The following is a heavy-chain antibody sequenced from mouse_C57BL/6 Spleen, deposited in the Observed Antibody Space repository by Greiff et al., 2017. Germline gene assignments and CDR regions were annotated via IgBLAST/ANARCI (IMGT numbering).Heavy chain of an antibody. CDR1: GYTFTSYW. Sequence: VQLQQPGAELVRPGSSVKLSCKASGYTFTSYWMHWVKQRPIQGLEWIGNIDPSDSETHYNQKFKDKATLTVDKSSSTAYMQLSSLTSEDSAVYYCAREYYGYAMDYWGQGTSVTVSS. CDR3: AREYYGYAMDY. V-gene: IGHV1-52*01. D-gene: IGHD2-2*01. J-gene: IGHJ4*01. CDR2: IDPSDSET.